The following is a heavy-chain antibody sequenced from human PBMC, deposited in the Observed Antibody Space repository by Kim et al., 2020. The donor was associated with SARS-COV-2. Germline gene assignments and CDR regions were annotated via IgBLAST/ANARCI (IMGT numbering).Heavy chain of an antibody. D-gene: IGHD3-3*01. J-gene: IGHJ5*02. CDR2: IYYSGST. CDR1: GGSISSSSYY. Sequence: SETLSLTCTVSGGSISSSSYYWGWIRQPPGKGLEWIGSIYYSGSTYYNPSLKSRVTISVDTTKNQFSLKLRSVTAADTAVYYCARQETNTIFGVVISPSWFDPWGQGTLVTVSS. V-gene: IGHV4-39*01. CDR3: ARQETNTIFGVVISPSWFDP.